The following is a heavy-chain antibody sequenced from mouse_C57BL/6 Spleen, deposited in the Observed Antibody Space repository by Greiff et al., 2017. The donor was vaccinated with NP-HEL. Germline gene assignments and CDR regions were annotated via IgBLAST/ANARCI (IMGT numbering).Heavy chain of an antibody. Sequence: EVQLQESGPGLVKPSQSLSLTCSVTGYSITSGYYWNWIRQFPGNKLEWMGYISYDGSNNYNPSLKKRISITRDTSKNQFFLKLNSVTTEDTATYYCARGTDWYFDVWGTGTTVTVSS. CDR1: GYSITSGYY. CDR2: ISYDGSN. CDR3: ARGTDWYFDV. V-gene: IGHV3-6*01. J-gene: IGHJ1*03.